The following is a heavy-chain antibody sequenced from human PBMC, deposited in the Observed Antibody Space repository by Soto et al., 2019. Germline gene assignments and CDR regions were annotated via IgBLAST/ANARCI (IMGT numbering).Heavy chain of an antibody. J-gene: IGHJ6*02. CDR1: GGTFSSYT. Sequence: QVQLVQSGAEVKKPGSSVKVSCKASGGTFSSYTISWVRQAPGQGLEWMGRIIPILGIANYAQKFQGRVTITADKSTSTDSMELSSLRSEDTAVYYCASSVVVPAATYYYYYGMDVWGQGTTVTVSS. V-gene: IGHV1-69*02. D-gene: IGHD2-2*01. CDR3: ASSVVVPAATYYYYYGMDV. CDR2: IIPILGIA.